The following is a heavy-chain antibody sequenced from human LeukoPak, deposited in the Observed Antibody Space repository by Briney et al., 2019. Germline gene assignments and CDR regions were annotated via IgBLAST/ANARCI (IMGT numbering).Heavy chain of an antibody. CDR3: ARDLKWFGHLPYGMDV. V-gene: IGHV1-69*05. CDR1: GGTFSSYA. CDR2: IIPIFGTA. J-gene: IGHJ6*02. Sequence: GASVKVSCKASGGTFSSYAISWVRQAPGQGLEWMGGIIPIFGTANYAQKFQGRVTMTTDTSTSTAYMELRSLRSDDTAVYYCARDLKWFGHLPYGMDVWGQGTTVTVSS. D-gene: IGHD3-10*01.